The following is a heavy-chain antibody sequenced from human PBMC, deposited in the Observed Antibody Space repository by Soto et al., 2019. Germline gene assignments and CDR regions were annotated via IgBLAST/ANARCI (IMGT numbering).Heavy chain of an antibody. D-gene: IGHD6-19*01. CDR3: AKDLGSSGWYSV. Sequence: PGGSLRLSCAASGFTFSSYGMHWVRQAPGKGLEWVAVISYDGSNKYYADSVKGRFTISGDNSKNTLYLQMNSLRAEDTAVYYCAKDLGSSGWYSVWGQGTLVTVSS. CDR2: ISYDGSNK. V-gene: IGHV3-30*18. CDR1: GFTFSSYG. J-gene: IGHJ4*02.